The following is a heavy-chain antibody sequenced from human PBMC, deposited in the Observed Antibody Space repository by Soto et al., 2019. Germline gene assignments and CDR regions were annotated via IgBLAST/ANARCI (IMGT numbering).Heavy chain of an antibody. J-gene: IGHJ5*02. Sequence: EAQLLASGGGLVQPGGSLELSGVGPGFTFRDHAMRWVRRAPGRGRGWVSAISANGGSIQHADSVKGRFSVSRDNAKNTVYLQMDNLRTEDSAVYYCAKDRYYDTPGWFDPWGQGSRVIVSS. D-gene: IGHD3-22*01. CDR1: GFTFRDHA. V-gene: IGHV3-23*01. CDR2: ISANGGSI. CDR3: AKDRYYDTPGWFDP.